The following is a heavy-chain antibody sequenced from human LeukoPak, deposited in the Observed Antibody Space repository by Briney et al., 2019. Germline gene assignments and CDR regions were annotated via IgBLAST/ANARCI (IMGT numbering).Heavy chain of an antibody. Sequence: GGSLRLSCAASGFTFSSYAMSWVRQAPGKGREWVSAISGSGGSTYYADSVKGRFTISRDNSKNTLYLQMNSLRAEDTAVYYCAKAGIAAAGTARYFDYWGQGTLVTVSS. CDR1: GFTFSSYA. J-gene: IGHJ4*02. CDR3: AKAGIAAAGTARYFDY. CDR2: ISGSGGST. V-gene: IGHV3-23*01. D-gene: IGHD6-13*01.